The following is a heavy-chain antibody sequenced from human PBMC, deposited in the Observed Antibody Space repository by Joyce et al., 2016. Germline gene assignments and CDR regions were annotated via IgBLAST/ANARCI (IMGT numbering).Heavy chain of an antibody. J-gene: IGHJ6*04. CDR2: ISAYRSKT. Sequence: QVQLVQSGGEVKRPGASVKVSCKASGYTFTSYGISWVRQAPGQGREWMGWISAYRSKTNYPQKFRGRVTLTTDTSTNTAFMELRSLASDDTAVYYCARDRRIQTMFGAQRPPALDVWGKGTTVTVSS. CDR1: GYTFTSYG. V-gene: IGHV1-18*01. D-gene: IGHD3-3*01. CDR3: ARDRRIQTMFGAQRPPALDV.